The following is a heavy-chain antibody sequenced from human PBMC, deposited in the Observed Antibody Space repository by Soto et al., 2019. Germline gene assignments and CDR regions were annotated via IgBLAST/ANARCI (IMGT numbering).Heavy chain of an antibody. CDR3: AKDRITIFGVVIPYIFDP. Sequence: GGSLRLSCAASGFIFISYAMSWVLQAPWKGLEWVSGISGSGGSTYYADSVKGRFTISRDNSKNTLYLQMNSLRAEDTAVYYCAKDRITIFGVVIPYIFDPRGKRNLVTVYS. D-gene: IGHD3-3*01. J-gene: IGHJ5*02. V-gene: IGHV3-23*01. CDR2: ISGSGGST. CDR1: GFIFISYA.